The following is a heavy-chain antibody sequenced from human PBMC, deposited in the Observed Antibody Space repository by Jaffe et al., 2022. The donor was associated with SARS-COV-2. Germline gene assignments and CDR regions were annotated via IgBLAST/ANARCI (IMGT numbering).Heavy chain of an antibody. J-gene: IGHJ4*02. CDR2: ISGDGGST. CDR1: GFTFDDYA. Sequence: EVQLVESGGGVVQPGGSLRLSCAASGFTFDDYAMHWVRQAPGKGLEWVSLISGDGGSTYYADSVKGRFTISRDNSKNSLYLQMNSLRTEDTALYYCAKASFPDSSGSHYFDYWGQGTLVTVSS. D-gene: IGHD3-22*01. CDR3: AKASFPDSSGSHYFDY. V-gene: IGHV3-43*02.